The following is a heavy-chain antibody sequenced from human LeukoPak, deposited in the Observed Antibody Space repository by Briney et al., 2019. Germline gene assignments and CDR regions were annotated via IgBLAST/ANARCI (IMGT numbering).Heavy chain of an antibody. CDR3: AREGLQGWFDP. CDR1: GGSIGSYY. CDR2: IYYSGST. D-gene: IGHD2-15*01. Sequence: PSETLSLTCTVFGGSIGSYYWSWIRQPPGKGLEWIGYIYYSGSTNYNPSLKSRVTISVDTSKNQFSLKLTSVTAADTAVYYCAREGLQGWFDPWGQGTLVTVSS. V-gene: IGHV4-59*01. J-gene: IGHJ5*02.